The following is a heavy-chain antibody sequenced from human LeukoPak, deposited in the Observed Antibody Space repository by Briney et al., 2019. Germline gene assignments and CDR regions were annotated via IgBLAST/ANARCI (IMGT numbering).Heavy chain of an antibody. CDR2: INHSGST. Sequence: PSETLSLTCAVYGGSFSGYYWSWIRQPPGKGLEWIGEINHSGSTNYNPSLKSRVTISVDTSKNQFSLKLSSVTAADTAVYYCARPTIFGVVQDAFDIWGQGTMVTVSS. CDR1: GGSFSGYY. D-gene: IGHD3-3*01. CDR3: ARPTIFGVVQDAFDI. V-gene: IGHV4-34*01. J-gene: IGHJ3*02.